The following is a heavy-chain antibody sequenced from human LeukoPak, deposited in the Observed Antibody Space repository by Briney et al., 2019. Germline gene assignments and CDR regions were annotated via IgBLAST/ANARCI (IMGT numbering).Heavy chain of an antibody. CDR1: GYTFTGYY. V-gene: IGHV1-2*02. Sequence: ASVKVSCKASGYTFTGYYMHWVRQAPGQGLEWMGWINPNSGGTNYAQKFQGRVTMTRDTSISTAYMELSRLRSDDTAVYYCARDRNLYGDQYLTWDYWGQGTLVTVSS. CDR2: INPNSGGT. D-gene: IGHD4-17*01. J-gene: IGHJ4*02. CDR3: ARDRNLYGDQYLTWDY.